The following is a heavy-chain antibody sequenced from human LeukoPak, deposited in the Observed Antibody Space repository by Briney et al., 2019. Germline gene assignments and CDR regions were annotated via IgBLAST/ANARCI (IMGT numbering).Heavy chain of an antibody. Sequence: PSETLSLTCAVSGGSISSGGYSWSWIRQPPGKGLEWIGYIYHSGSTYYNPSLKSRVTISVDTSKNQFSLKLSSVTAADTAVYYCAREDSSGYYPSWGQGTLVTVSS. D-gene: IGHD3-22*01. CDR1: GGSISSGGYS. CDR3: AREDSSGYYPS. J-gene: IGHJ4*02. CDR2: IYHSGST. V-gene: IGHV4-30-2*02.